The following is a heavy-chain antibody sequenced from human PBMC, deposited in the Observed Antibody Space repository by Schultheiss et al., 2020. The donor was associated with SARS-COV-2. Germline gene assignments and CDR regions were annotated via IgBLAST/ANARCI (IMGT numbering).Heavy chain of an antibody. CDR2: IYYSGST. D-gene: IGHD2-2*01. CDR1: GGSVSSGSYY. V-gene: IGHV4-39*07. CDR3: ARAYCSSTSCGGYYYYGMDV. Sequence: SETLSLTCTVSGGSVSSGSYYWGWIRQPPGKGLEWIGSIYYSGSTYYNPSLKSRVTISVDTSKNQFSLKLSSVTAADTAVYYCARAYCSSTSCGGYYYYGMDVWGQGTTVTVSS. J-gene: IGHJ6*02.